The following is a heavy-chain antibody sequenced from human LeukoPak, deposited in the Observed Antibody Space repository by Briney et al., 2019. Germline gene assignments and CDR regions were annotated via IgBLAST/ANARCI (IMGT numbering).Heavy chain of an antibody. CDR2: INPNSGGT. V-gene: IGHV1-2*02. CDR1: GYTFTGYY. D-gene: IGHD6-13*01. J-gene: IGHJ4*02. Sequence: ASVKVSCKASGYTFTGYYMHWVRQAPGQGLEWMGWINPNSGGTNYAQKFQGRVTMTRDTSISTAYMELSRLRSDDTAVYYCARFKAAAGTIDYWGQGTLVTVSS. CDR3: ARFKAAAGTIDY.